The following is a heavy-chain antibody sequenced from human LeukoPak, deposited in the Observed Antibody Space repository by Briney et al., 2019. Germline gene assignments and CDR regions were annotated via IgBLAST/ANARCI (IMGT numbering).Heavy chain of an antibody. CDR3: AKPLDFWSGYYDY. D-gene: IGHD3-3*01. V-gene: IGHV3-30-3*02. Sequence: GRSLRLSCAASGFTFSSYAMHWVRQAPGKGLEWVAVISHDGSNKYYADSVKGRFTISRDNSKNTLYLQMNSLRAEDTAVYYCAKPLDFWSGYYDYWGQGTLVTVSS. CDR1: GFTFSSYA. J-gene: IGHJ4*02. CDR2: ISHDGSNK.